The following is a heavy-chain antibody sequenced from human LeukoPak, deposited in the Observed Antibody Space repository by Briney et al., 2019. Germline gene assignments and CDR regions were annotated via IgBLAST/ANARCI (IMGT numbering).Heavy chain of an antibody. CDR1: GFSFSRYR. CDR3: ARDFTATGVGGMDV. CDR2: ISSSSSYI. J-gene: IGHJ6*02. V-gene: IGHV3-21*01. D-gene: IGHD4-11*01. Sequence: GGSLRLSCAASGFSFSRYRMNWVRQAPGKGLEWVSSISSSSSYIYYADSVKGRFTISRDNSKNTLYLQMNSLRTEDTAVYYCARDFTATGVGGMDVWGQGTTVTVSS.